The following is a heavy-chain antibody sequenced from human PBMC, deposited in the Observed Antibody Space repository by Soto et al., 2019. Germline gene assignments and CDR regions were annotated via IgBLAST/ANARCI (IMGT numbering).Heavy chain of an antibody. Sequence: SETLSLTCTVSGDSVRNQYWSWIRRPPGRGLEWIGYIYRSGSTKYNPSLKSRLTISVDTSKNQFSLKLSSVTAADTAVYYCARTLDYGNMDVWGKGTTVTVS. CDR1: GDSVRNQY. D-gene: IGHD3-16*01. CDR2: IYRSGST. CDR3: ARTLDYGNMDV. V-gene: IGHV4-4*09. J-gene: IGHJ6*03.